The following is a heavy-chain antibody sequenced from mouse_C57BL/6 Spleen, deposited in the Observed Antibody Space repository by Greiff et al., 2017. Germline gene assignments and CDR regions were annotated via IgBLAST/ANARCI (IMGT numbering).Heavy chain of an antibody. D-gene: IGHD4-1*01. CDR1: GFTFSDYG. CDR3: ARRDAGTEGFGY. CDR2: ISSGSSTI. Sequence: DVHLVESGGGLVKPGGSLKLSCAASGFTFSDYGMPWVRQAPEKGLEWVAYISSGSSTIYYADTVKGRFTISRDNAKNTLFLQMTSLRSEDTAMYYCARRDAGTEGFGYWGQGTLVTVAA. J-gene: IGHJ3*01. V-gene: IGHV5-17*01.